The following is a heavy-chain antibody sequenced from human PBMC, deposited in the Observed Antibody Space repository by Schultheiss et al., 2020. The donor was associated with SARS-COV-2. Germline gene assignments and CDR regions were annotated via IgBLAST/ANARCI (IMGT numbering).Heavy chain of an antibody. D-gene: IGHD3-10*01. CDR1: GGSISSYY. CDR2: IYHSGST. V-gene: IGHV4-59*01. J-gene: IGHJ6*02. CDR3: AREHRSSGKLNYGMDV. Sequence: SETLSLTCTVSGGSISSYYWSWIRQPPGKGLEWIGYIYHSGSTYYNPSLKSRVTISVDTSKNQFSLKLSSVTAADTAVYYCAREHRSSGKLNYGMDVWGQGTTVTVSS.